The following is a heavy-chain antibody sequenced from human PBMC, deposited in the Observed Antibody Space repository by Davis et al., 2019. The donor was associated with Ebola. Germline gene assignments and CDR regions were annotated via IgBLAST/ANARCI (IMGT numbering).Heavy chain of an antibody. J-gene: IGHJ6*02. CDR3: ARGWLRGGMDV. CDR1: GDSVSSNSAA. Sequence: HSQTLSLTCAISGDSVSSNSAAWNWIGQSPSRGLEWLGRTYYSSKLYNDYAVSGNSRITINPDTTKNQFSLQMNSVTPEDTALYYNARGWLRGGMDVWGEGTTVTV. D-gene: IGHD5-18*01. V-gene: IGHV6-1*01. CDR2: TYYSSKLYN.